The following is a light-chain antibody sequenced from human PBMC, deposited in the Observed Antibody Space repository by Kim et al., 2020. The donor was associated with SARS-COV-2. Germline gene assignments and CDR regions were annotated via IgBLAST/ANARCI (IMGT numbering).Light chain of an antibody. CDR2: DAS. J-gene: IGKJ2*01. V-gene: IGKV1-5*01. CDR3: QQHNLY. Sequence: STLSASVGDRVTITCRARQNINKWLAWYQQKPGKAPKLLIHDASSLVSGVPSRFSGSGSGTESTLTISSLQPDDSATYYCQQHNLYFGQGTKLEI. CDR1: QNINKW.